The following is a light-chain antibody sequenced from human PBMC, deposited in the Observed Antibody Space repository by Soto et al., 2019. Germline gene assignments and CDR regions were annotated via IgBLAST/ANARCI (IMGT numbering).Light chain of an antibody. J-gene: IGLJ2*01. CDR3: SSYTSSGTLVV. Sequence: QSVLTQPASVSGSPGQSITISCTGTSSDVGGYNYVSWYQQHPGKAPELMIYDVTNRPSGVSNRFSGSKSGSTASLTISGLQAEDEADYYCSSYTSSGTLVVFGGGTKLTV. CDR2: DVT. CDR1: SSDVGGYNY. V-gene: IGLV2-14*03.